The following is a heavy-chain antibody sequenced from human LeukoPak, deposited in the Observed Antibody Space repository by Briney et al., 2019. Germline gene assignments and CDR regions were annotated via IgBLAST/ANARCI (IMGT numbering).Heavy chain of an antibody. D-gene: IGHD1-14*01. V-gene: IGHV1-2*02. CDR1: GYTFTGYY. CDR3: ARGGASWNHDLYYYYYYYMDV. CDR2: INPNSGGT. J-gene: IGHJ6*03. Sequence: ASVKVSCKASGYTFTGYYMHWVRQAPGQGLEWMGWINPNSGGTNYAQKIQGRVTMTRDTSISTAYMELSRLRSDDTAVYYCARGGASWNHDLYYYYYYYMDVWGKGTTVTVSS.